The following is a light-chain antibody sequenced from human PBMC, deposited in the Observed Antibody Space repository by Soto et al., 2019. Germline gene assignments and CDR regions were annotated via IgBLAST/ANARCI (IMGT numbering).Light chain of an antibody. Sequence: EIVLTQPPGTLSLSPGERATLSCRARQSVSSCYLTWYQQQPGPAPRLLFYGASSTATGIPDMVRGSGSGTDLTLTISSREPEDVAVEYCQRYDSSPPITFGRGTRLEIK. J-gene: IGKJ5*01. CDR1: QSVSSCY. V-gene: IGKV3-20*01. CDR3: QRYDSSPPIT. CDR2: GAS.